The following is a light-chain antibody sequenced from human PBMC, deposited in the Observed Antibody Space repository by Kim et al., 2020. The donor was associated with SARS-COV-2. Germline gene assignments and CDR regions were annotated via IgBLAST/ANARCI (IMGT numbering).Light chain of an antibody. J-gene: IGKJ5*01. Sequence: EIVLTQSPGTLSLSPGERATVSCRASQSIPSNYIVWYQQKPGQPPRLLIYGASSRATGIPDRFSASGSGTDFTLTISRLEPEDFAVYLCQQYGSSPITFGQGTRLEIK. V-gene: IGKV3-20*01. CDR2: GAS. CDR3: QQYGSSPIT. CDR1: QSIPSNY.